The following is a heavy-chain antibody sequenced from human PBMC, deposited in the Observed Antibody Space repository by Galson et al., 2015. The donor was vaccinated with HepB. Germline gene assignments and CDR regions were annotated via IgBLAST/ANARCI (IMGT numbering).Heavy chain of an antibody. V-gene: IGHV4-59*01. CDR3: ARTYDNFDY. Sequence: SYYWSWIRQPPGKGLEWIGYIYYSGSTNYNPSLKSRVTISVDTSKNQFSLKLSSVTAADTAVYYCARTYDNFDYWGQGTLVTVSS. CDR1: SYY. D-gene: IGHD3-22*01. J-gene: IGHJ4*02. CDR2: IYYSGST.